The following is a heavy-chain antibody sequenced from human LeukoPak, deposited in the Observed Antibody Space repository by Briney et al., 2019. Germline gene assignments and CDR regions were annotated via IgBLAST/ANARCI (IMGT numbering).Heavy chain of an antibody. J-gene: IGHJ4*02. CDR2: IYYSGST. Sequence: SETLSLTCTVSGGFISSSSYYWGWIRQPPGKGLEWIGSIYYSGSTYYNPSLKSRVTMSVDTSKHQFSLKLSSVTAADTAVYYCAREGSSGWYFEYWGQGTLVTVSS. V-gene: IGHV4-39*07. D-gene: IGHD6-19*01. CDR3: AREGSSGWYFEY. CDR1: GGFISSSSYY.